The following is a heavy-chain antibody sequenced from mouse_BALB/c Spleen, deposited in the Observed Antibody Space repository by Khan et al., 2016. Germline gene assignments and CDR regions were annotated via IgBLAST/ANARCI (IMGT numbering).Heavy chain of an antibody. J-gene: IGHJ4*01. D-gene: IGHD3-3*01. CDR1: GYTFSSYW. CDR3: AREGAGPYAMDY. Sequence: QVRLQQSGAELMKPGASVKISCKATGYTFSSYWIEWVKQRPGHGLEWIGEILPGSGSTNYNEKFKGKATFTADTSSNTAYMQLSSLTSEDSAVYYCAREGAGPYAMDYWGQGTSVTVSS. V-gene: IGHV1-9*01. CDR2: ILPGSGST.